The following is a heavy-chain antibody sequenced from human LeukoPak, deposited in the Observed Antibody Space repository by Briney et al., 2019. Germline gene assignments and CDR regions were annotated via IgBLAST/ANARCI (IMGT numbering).Heavy chain of an antibody. V-gene: IGHV1-69*06. CDR2: IIPIFGTA. CDR1: GGTFSSYA. CDR3: ARARRGRYCSSTSCSRWFDP. J-gene: IGHJ5*02. D-gene: IGHD2-2*01. Sequence: GASVKVSCKASGGTFSSYAISWVRQAPGQGLEWMGGIIPIFGTANYAQKFQGRVTITADKSTSTAYMELSSLRSEDTAVYYCARARRGRYCSSTSCSRWFDPWGQGTLVTVSS.